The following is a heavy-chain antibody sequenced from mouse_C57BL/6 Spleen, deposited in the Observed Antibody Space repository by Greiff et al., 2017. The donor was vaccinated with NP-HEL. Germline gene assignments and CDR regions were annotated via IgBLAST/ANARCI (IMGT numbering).Heavy chain of an antibody. J-gene: IGHJ2*01. CDR3: TGEIVAGDY. V-gene: IGHV6-3*01. D-gene: IGHD1-1*01. CDR2: IRLKSDNYAT. Sequence: EVQLVESGGGLVQPGGSMKLSCVASGFTFSNYWMNWVRQSPEKGLEWVAQIRLKSDNYATHYAESVKGRFTISRDDSKSSVYLQMNNLRAEDTGIYYCTGEIVAGDYWGQGTTLTVSS. CDR1: GFTFSNYW.